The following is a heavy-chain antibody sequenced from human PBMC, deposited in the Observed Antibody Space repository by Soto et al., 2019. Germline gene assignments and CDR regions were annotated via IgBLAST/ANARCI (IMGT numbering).Heavy chain of an antibody. Sequence: GGSLRLSCAASGFTFSSYGMHWVRQAPGKGLEWVAVIWYDGSNKYYADSVKGRFTISRDNSKNTLYLQMNSLRAEDTAVYYCARSITGTTAVDYWGQGTLVTVPS. CDR3: ARSITGTTAVDY. CDR1: GFTFSSYG. CDR2: IWYDGSNK. V-gene: IGHV3-33*01. J-gene: IGHJ4*02. D-gene: IGHD1-20*01.